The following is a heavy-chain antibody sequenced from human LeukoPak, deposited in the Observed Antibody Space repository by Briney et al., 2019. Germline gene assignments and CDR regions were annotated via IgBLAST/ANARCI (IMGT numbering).Heavy chain of an antibody. CDR3: ARDLGLIGFGDY. Sequence: ASVKVSCKASGYTFTFYYIHWVRQAPGQGLEWMGILSTNSPDTAYAQKFQGRVTMTRDMSTSTVYMELSSLRSEDTAVYYCARDLGLIGFGDYWGQGTLVTVSS. J-gene: IGHJ4*02. D-gene: IGHD3-16*01. CDR2: LSTNSPDT. CDR1: GYTFTFYY. V-gene: IGHV1-46*01.